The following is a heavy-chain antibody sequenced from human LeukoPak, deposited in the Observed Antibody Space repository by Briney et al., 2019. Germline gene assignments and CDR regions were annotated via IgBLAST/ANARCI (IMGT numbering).Heavy chain of an antibody. CDR1: GYTFTGYY. CDR2: INPNSGGT. CDR3: ARDAYEIAYDFWSGYSDNWFDP. Sequence: GASVKVPCKASGYTFTGYYMHWVRQAPGQGLEWMGWINPNSGGTNYAQKFQGRVTMTRDTSISTAYMELSRLRSDDTAVYYCARDAYEIAYDFWSGYSDNWFDPWGQGTLVTVSS. V-gene: IGHV1-2*02. J-gene: IGHJ5*02. D-gene: IGHD3-3*01.